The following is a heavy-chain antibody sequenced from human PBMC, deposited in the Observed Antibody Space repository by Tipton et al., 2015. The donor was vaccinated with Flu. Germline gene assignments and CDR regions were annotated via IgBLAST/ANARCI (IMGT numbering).Heavy chain of an antibody. D-gene: IGHD4-11*01. CDR3: ARRDYSNYVSDPKNWFDS. CDR1: GDSVASPYF. V-gene: IGHV4-38-2*01. J-gene: IGHJ5*01. CDR2: IGQSGNT. Sequence: LRLSCSVSGDSVASPYFWGWIRPPPGKGLEWIGNIGQSGNTYYSPSLRSRVTMAVDRSKNQFSLTLGSVTAADTAVYYCARRDYSNYVSDPKNWFDSWGQGSLVTVTS.